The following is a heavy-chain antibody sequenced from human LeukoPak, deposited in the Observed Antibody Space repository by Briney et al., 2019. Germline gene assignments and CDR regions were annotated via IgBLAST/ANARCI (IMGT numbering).Heavy chain of an antibody. V-gene: IGHV3-33*01. Sequence: PGGSLRLSCAASGFTFSSYGMHWVRQAPGKGLQWVAVIWYDGSNKYYADSVKGRFTISRDNSKNTLYLQMNSLRAEDTAVYYCAREWDSKKKGIDYWGQGTLVTVSS. CDR3: AREWDSKKKGIDY. D-gene: IGHD1-26*01. CDR1: GFTFSSYG. J-gene: IGHJ4*02. CDR2: IWYDGSNK.